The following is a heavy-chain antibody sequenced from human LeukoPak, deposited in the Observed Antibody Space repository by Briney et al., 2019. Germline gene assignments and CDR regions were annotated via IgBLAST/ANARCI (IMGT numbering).Heavy chain of an antibody. CDR3: ASPLGDSVFY. CDR2: ISSSSDTI. D-gene: IGHD4-17*01. CDR1: GFTFSTYW. V-gene: IGHV3-48*04. Sequence: GGSLRLSCSASGFTFSTYWMSWVRQAPGRGLDWISYISSSSDTIVYADSVKGRFTSSRDNAKNSLYLQMNSLRVEDTAVYYCASPLGDSVFYWGQGTLVTVSS. J-gene: IGHJ4*02.